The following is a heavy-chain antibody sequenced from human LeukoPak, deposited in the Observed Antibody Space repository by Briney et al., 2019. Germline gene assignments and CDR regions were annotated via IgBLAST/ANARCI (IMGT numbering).Heavy chain of an antibody. CDR3: ARDGALDRYDFWSGSDSRYFDY. Sequence: GASVKVSCKASGYTFTGYYMHWLRQAPGQGLEWMGRINPNSGGTNYAQKCQGRVTMTRDTSISTAYMELSRLRSDDTAVYYCARDGALDRYDFWSGSDSRYFDYWGQGTLVTVSS. V-gene: IGHV1-2*06. CDR1: GYTFTGYY. J-gene: IGHJ4*02. CDR2: INPNSGGT. D-gene: IGHD3-3*01.